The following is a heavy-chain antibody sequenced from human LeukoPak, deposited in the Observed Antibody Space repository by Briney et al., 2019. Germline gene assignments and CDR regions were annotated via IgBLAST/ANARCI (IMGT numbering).Heavy chain of an antibody. D-gene: IGHD3-22*01. CDR2: IYSGGST. CDR1: GFTVSSNY. CDR3: ARGLVPQITMIVVDDAFDI. J-gene: IGHJ3*02. Sequence: GGSLRLSCAASGFTVSSNYMSWVRQAPGKGLEWVSVIYSGGSTYYADSVKGRFTISRDNSKNTLYLQMSSLRAEDTAVYYCARGLVPQITMIVVDDAFDIWGQGTMVTVSS. V-gene: IGHV3-66*01.